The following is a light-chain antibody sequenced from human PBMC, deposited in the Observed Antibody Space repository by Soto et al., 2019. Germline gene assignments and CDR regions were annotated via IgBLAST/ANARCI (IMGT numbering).Light chain of an antibody. Sequence: DIQMTQSPSTLSASVGDRVTITCRASQGISDWLAWYQQKPGKAPKLLIYDASTLESGVPSRFSGSGSGTEFTLTISSLQPNDSATYYCQQFRETFGQGTKVEI. CDR1: QGISDW. CDR3: QQFRET. CDR2: DAS. V-gene: IGKV1-5*01. J-gene: IGKJ1*01.